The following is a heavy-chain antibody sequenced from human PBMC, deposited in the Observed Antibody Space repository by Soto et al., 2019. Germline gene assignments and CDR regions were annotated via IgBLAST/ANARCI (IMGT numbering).Heavy chain of an antibody. Sequence: QVQLVQSGAEVKKPGASVKVSCKASGYTFTNYGISWVRQAPGQGLEWMGWINGYNGDTNYAQKFQGRVTMATDTSTSTAYMELRSLTSDDTAMYYCARAGSGYYMDVWGKGTTVTVSS. CDR2: INGYNGDT. J-gene: IGHJ6*03. CDR1: GYTFTNYG. D-gene: IGHD3-10*01. CDR3: ARAGSGYYMDV. V-gene: IGHV1-18*01.